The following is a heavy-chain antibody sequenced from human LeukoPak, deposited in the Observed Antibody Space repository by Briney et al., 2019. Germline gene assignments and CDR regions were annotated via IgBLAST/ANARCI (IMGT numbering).Heavy chain of an antibody. J-gene: IGHJ4*02. CDR3: AKASAGTCRGARCYYFDS. CDR2: FSGSVDTT. D-gene: IGHD2-15*01. CDR1: GFTFTTYA. V-gene: IGHV3-23*01. Sequence: PGGSLRLSCAASGFTFTTYAMSWVRQTPGKGLEWVSTFSGSVDTTYHADSVKGRFTISRDNSKNTVYLQMNSLRAEDTAVYYCAKASAGTCRGARCYYFDSWGQGTPVTVSS.